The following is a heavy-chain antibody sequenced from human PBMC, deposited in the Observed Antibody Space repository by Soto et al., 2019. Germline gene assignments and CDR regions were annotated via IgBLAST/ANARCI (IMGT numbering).Heavy chain of an antibody. Sequence: EVQLLESGGGLVQPGGSLRLSCAASGFIFSRNAMSWVRQAPGKGLEWVSAISGSGGGTYYADSVKGRFTISRDNSNNTLYLQMNSLRAEDTAVYYCAKVASGEAGDYWGQGTLVTVSS. D-gene: IGHD2-15*01. V-gene: IGHV3-23*01. J-gene: IGHJ4*02. CDR3: AKVASGEAGDY. CDR1: GFIFSRNA. CDR2: ISGSGGGT.